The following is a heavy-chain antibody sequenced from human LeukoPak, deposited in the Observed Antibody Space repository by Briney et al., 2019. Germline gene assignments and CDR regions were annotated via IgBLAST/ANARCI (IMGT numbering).Heavy chain of an antibody. CDR2: IYYSGTT. CDR3: AREVDAAAAYNWFDP. J-gene: IGHJ5*02. Sequence: SQTLSLTCTVSGGSISSGSYYWVWIRQPPGKGLEWIGTIYYSGTTYYNPSLKSRVTISVDTSKNQFSLRLSSVTAADTAVYYCAREVDAAAAYNWFDPWGQGTLVTVSS. V-gene: IGHV4-39*07. D-gene: IGHD2-2*01. CDR1: GGSISSGSYY.